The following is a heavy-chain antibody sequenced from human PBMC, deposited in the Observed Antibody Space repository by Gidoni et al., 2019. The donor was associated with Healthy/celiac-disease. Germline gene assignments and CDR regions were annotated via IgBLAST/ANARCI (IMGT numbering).Heavy chain of an antibody. Sequence: EVQLVESGGGLVKPGGSLRLSCAASGFTFSSYSMNWVRQAPGKGLEWVSSISSSSSYIYYADSVKGRFTISRDNAKNSLYLQMNSLRAEDTAVYYCARVHYDCWSGDLTYGMDVWGQGTTVTVSS. D-gene: IGHD3-3*01. V-gene: IGHV3-21*01. CDR2: ISSSSSYI. CDR1: GFTFSSYS. CDR3: ARVHYDCWSGDLTYGMDV. J-gene: IGHJ6*02.